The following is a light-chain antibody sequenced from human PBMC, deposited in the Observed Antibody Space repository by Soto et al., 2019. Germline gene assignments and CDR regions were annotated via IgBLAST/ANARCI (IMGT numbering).Light chain of an antibody. Sequence: QSALTQPASVSGSPGQSITISCTGTSGDIVAYNYVSWYQQHPGKAPKLIIYDVGNRPSGVSSRFSGSKSGNTASLTISGLQSEDEADYYCRSYTSTSTRVFGTGTKVTVL. CDR1: SGDIVAYNY. J-gene: IGLJ1*01. V-gene: IGLV2-14*03. CDR3: RSYTSTSTRV. CDR2: DVG.